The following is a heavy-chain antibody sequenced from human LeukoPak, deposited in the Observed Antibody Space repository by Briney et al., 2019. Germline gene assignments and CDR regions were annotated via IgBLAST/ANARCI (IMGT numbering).Heavy chain of an antibody. CDR2: ISAYNGHT. CDR3: ARDQVVGATAGTFDY. J-gene: IGHJ4*02. Sequence: ASVKVSCKASGYTFTSFGISWVRQAPGQGLEWMGWISAYNGHTNYAQNLQGRVTMTTDTSSSTAYMELRSLRSDDTAVYYCARDQVVGATAGTFDYWGQGTLVSVFS. D-gene: IGHD1-26*01. V-gene: IGHV1-18*01. CDR1: GYTFTSFG.